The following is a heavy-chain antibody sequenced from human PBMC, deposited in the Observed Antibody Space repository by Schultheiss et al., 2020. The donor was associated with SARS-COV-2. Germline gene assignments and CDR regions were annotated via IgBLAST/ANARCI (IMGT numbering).Heavy chain of an antibody. CDR1: GFTFNSYA. V-gene: IGHV3-23*01. CDR3: ARDQEQWLLSHYYYYGMDV. J-gene: IGHJ6*02. Sequence: GGSLRLSCAASGFTFNSYAMNWVRQAPGQGLEWVSTVSFSDGDTYYADSVKGRFIISRDNSKNTLYLQMNSLRAEDTAVYYCARDQEQWLLSHYYYYGMDVWGQGTTVTVSS. D-gene: IGHD6-19*01. CDR2: VSFSDGDT.